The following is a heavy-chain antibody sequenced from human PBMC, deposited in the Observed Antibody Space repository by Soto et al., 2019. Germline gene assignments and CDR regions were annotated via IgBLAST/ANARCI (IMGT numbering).Heavy chain of an antibody. J-gene: IGHJ4*02. CDR3: AKDFGIAVAAPRYYFDY. CDR2: ISYDGSNK. V-gene: IGHV3-30*18. Sequence: QVQLVESGGGVVQPGRSLRLSCAASGFTFSSYGMHWVRQAPGKGLEWVAVISYDGSNKYYADSVKGRFTISRDNSKNTLYLQMNSLRAEDTAVYYCAKDFGIAVAAPRYYFDYWSQGTLVTVSS. CDR1: GFTFSSYG. D-gene: IGHD6-19*01.